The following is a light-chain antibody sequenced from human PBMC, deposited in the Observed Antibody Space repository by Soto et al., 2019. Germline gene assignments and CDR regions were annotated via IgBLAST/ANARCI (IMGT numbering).Light chain of an antibody. CDR3: QQRSYWLS. J-gene: IGKJ4*01. CDR2: EAS. V-gene: IGKV3-11*01. CDR1: QSVSNY. Sequence: EIVLTHSPATLSLSPGERATLSCRASQSVSNYLAWYQQKPGQAPRLLIYEASNRASGIPARFSGSGSGTDFTLTISSLEPEDFAVYYCQQRSYWLSFGGGTKVEIK.